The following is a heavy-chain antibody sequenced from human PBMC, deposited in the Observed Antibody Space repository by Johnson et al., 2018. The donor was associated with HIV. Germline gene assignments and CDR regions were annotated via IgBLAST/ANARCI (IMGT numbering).Heavy chain of an antibody. CDR2: ISSDGGSS. CDR1: GFTFSSYG. CDR3: ARRAHDAFDI. Sequence: VQLVESGGGLVQPGGSLRLSCAASGFTFSSYGMHWVRQAPGKGLEYVSAISSDGGSSYSANSVKGRFTISRDNSKNTLFLQMGSLRAEDMAVYYCARRAHDAFDIWGQGTMVTVSS. V-gene: IGHV3-64*01. J-gene: IGHJ3*02.